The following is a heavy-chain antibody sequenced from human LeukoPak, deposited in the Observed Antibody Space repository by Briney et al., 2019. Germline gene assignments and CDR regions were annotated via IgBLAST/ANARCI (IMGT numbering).Heavy chain of an antibody. V-gene: IGHV3-23*01. J-gene: IGHJ4*02. CDR1: GFTFSSYA. CDR3: ARETYDFWSGYYTGLGY. D-gene: IGHD3-3*01. CDR2: ISGSGVST. Sequence: PGGSLRLSCAASGFTFSSYAMSWVRQAPGKGLEWVSGISGSGVSTYYADSVKGRFTISRDNAKNSLYLQMNSLRAEDTAVYYCARETYDFWSGYYTGLGYWGQGTLVTVSS.